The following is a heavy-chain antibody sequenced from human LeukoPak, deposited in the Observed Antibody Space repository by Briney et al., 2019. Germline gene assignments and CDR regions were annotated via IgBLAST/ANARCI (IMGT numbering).Heavy chain of an antibody. CDR3: ARVFGVDATNYMDV. D-gene: IGHD2-8*01. V-gene: IGHV3-21*01. Sequence: GGSLRLSCAASGFSFSNYNMNWVRQAPGKGLEWVAFITRTSRDIYYTDSVKGRFTISRDNAKNSLFLQMNSLRAEDTAVYYCARVFGVDATNYMDVWGQGTTVTVSS. CDR1: GFSFSNYN. J-gene: IGHJ6*03. CDR2: ITRTSRDI.